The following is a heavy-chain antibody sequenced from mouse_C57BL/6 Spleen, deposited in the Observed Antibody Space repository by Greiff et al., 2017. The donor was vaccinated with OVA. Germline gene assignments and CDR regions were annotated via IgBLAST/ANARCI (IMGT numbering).Heavy chain of an antibody. V-gene: IGHV1-81*01. D-gene: IGHD2-1*01. CDR2: IYPKSGNT. CDR1: GYTFTSYG. J-gene: IGHJ4*01. CDR3: HLYYGNSCAMDY. Sequence: VQLQQSGAELARPGASVKLSCKASGYTFTSYGISWVKQRTGQGLEWIGEIYPKSGNTYYNEKFKGKATLTADKSSSTAYMELRSLTSEDSAVYFCHLYYGNSCAMDYWGQGTSVTVSS.